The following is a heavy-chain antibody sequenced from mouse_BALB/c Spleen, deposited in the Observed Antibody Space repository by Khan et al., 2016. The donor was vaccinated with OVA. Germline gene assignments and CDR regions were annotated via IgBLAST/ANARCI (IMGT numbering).Heavy chain of an antibody. Sequence: EVGLVESGGDLVEPGGSLKLSCAASGFTFSTYGMSWVRQTPDKRLEWVATISSGGTYTYYVDSVKGRFSISRDNARNTLYLQMSSLKSEDTAMYYCARLAYYYNSEGFAYWGQGTLVTVSA. CDR1: GFTFSTYG. CDR3: ARLAYYYNSEGFAY. J-gene: IGHJ3*01. D-gene: IGHD1-1*02. CDR2: ISSGGTYT. V-gene: IGHV5-6*01.